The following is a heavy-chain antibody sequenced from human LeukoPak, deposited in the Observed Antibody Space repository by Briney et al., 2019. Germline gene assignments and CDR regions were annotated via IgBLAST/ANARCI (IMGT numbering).Heavy chain of an antibody. J-gene: IGHJ4*02. CDR3: ARGPYYYGSGSYYNDY. CDR2: ISSSGSTI. D-gene: IGHD3-10*01. V-gene: IGHV3-48*03. CDR1: GFTFSSYE. Sequence: GGSLRLSCAASGFTFSSYEMNWVRQAPGKGLEWVSYISSSGSTIYYADSVKGRFTISRDNAKNSLYLQMNSLRAEDTAVYYCARGPYYYGSGSYYNDYWGQGTLVTVSS.